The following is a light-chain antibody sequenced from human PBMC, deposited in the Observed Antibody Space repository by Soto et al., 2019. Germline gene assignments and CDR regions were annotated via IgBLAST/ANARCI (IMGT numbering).Light chain of an antibody. CDR1: QSVSTS. V-gene: IGKV3-11*01. J-gene: IGKJ1*01. CDR2: DAS. CDR3: QVRDVWPT. Sequence: IVLTQSPATLCFSPRERAALSFSASQSVSTSLAWYQHKPGQAPRLIIYDASKRAPGLPARFSGSGSGTDFALTISSLEPEDFAVYYCQVRDVWPTFGQGTKVDIK.